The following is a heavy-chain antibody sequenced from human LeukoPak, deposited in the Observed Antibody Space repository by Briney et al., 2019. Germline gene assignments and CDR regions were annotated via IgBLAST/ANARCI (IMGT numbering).Heavy chain of an antibody. V-gene: IGHV3-30*02. CDR1: GFTYSSYG. Sequence: AGGSLRLSCAASGFTYSSYGMHWIRQAPGKGLEWVAFIRYDGSNKYYADSVKGRFTISRDNSKNTLYLQMNSLRAEDTSVYYCAKDTIVVVPAAILDYWGQGTLVTVSS. D-gene: IGHD2-2*02. J-gene: IGHJ4*02. CDR3: AKDTIVVVPAAILDY. CDR2: IRYDGSNK.